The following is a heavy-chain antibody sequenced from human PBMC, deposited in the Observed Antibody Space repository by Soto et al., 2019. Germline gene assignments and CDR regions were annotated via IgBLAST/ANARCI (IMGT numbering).Heavy chain of an antibody. V-gene: IGHV3-30*18. J-gene: IGHJ6*02. CDR3: AKELKGTYGMDV. Sequence: GGSLRLSCAASGFTFSSYGMHWVRQAPGKGLEWVAVISYDGSNKYYADSVKGRFTISRDNSKNTLYLQMNSLRAEDTAVYYCAKELKGTYGMDVWGQGTTVTVSS. CDR1: GFTFSSYG. D-gene: IGHD1-1*01. CDR2: ISYDGSNK.